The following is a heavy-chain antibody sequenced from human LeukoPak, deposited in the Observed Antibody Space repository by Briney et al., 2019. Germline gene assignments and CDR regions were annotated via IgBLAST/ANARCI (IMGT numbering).Heavy chain of an antibody. J-gene: IGHJ6*02. V-gene: IGHV3-48*02. D-gene: IGHD2-15*01. CDR2: ISSSSSTI. CDR3: AREGGSDYYYGMDV. CDR1: GFTFSSCS. Sequence: GGSLRLSCAVSGFTFSSCSMNWVRQAPGKGLEWVSYISSSSSTIYYADSVKGRFTISRDNAKNSLYLQMNSLRDEDSAVYYCAREGGSDYYYGMDVWGQGTTVTVSS.